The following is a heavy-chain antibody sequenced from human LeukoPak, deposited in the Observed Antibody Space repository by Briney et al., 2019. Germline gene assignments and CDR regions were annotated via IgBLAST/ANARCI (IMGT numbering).Heavy chain of an antibody. CDR1: GYTFTGYY. V-gene: IGHV1-2*06. CDR3: ARESFAIAAAGSYSSGWYGNYYYMDV. CDR2: INPNSGGT. Sequence: ASVKVSCKASGYTFTGYYMHWVRHAPGQGLEWMGRINPNSGGTNHAQNFQGRVTMTRDTSISTAYMELSRLRSDDTAVYYCARESFAIAAAGSYSSGWYGNYYYMDVWGKGTTVTVSS. J-gene: IGHJ6*03. D-gene: IGHD6-19*01.